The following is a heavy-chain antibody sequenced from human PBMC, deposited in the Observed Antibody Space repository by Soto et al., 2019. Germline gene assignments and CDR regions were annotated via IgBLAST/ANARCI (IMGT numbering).Heavy chain of an antibody. Sequence: LSLSCAASGFTFSSYAMSWVRQAPGKGLEWVSAISGSGGSTYYADSVKGRFTISRDNSKNTLYLQMNSLRAEDTAVYYCAKDHMITFWGVRIACDAVGSWGQGTLVTVYS. V-gene: IGHV3-23*01. J-gene: IGHJ5*01. CDR2: ISGSGGST. D-gene: IGHD3-16*01. CDR3: AKDHMITFWGVRIACDAVGS. CDR1: GFTFSSYA.